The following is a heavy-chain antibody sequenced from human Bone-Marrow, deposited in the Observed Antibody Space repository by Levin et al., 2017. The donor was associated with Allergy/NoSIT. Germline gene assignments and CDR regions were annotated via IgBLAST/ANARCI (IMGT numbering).Heavy chain of an antibody. CDR2: IWYNGNNK. Sequence: GESLKISCVVSGFTFDKHGMFWVRQTPGKGLEWVAAIWYNGNNKFYGDSVKGRFTISRDDAKNTLYLQMNSLRAEDSAVYYCARDSRPYGDYPGVFDYWGQGTLVTVSS. V-gene: IGHV3-33*07. CDR1: GFTFDKHG. CDR3: ARDSRPYGDYPGVFDY. D-gene: IGHD4-17*01. J-gene: IGHJ4*02.